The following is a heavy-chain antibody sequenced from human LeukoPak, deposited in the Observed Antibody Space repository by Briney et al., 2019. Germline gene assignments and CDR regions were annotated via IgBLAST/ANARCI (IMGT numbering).Heavy chain of an antibody. CDR3: AGLEGRYSTDWFYFFDY. Sequence: SETLSLTGAVSGGSISSLNLWSWLRQPPGKGLEWVGEMYLDGRTNFHPSVRGRVTIFIDKPKNQLSLQLTSVTAADTAVYYCAGLEGRYSTDWFYFFDYWGQGALVTVSS. J-gene: IGHJ4*02. D-gene: IGHD6-19*01. V-gene: IGHV4-4*02. CDR2: MYLDGRT. CDR1: GGSISSLNL.